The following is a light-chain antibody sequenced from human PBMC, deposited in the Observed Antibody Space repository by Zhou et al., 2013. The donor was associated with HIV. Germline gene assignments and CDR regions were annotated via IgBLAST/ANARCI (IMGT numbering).Light chain of an antibody. CDR3: GTWDNSLSTGV. CDR1: GANVARNY. CDR2: EDN. V-gene: IGLV1-51*02. J-gene: IGLJ3*02. Sequence: QSVLTQSPSVSAAPGQRVAISCSGTGANVARNYVSWYRQDPGTAPKLFIFEDNKRPSGIPDRFSGSKSGTSATLGITDLQTGDEADYYCGTWDNSLSTGVFGGGTKLTVL.